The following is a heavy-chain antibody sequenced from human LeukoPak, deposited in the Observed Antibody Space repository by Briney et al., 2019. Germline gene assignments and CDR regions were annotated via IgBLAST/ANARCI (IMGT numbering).Heavy chain of an antibody. J-gene: IGHJ6*02. D-gene: IGHD2-2*01. CDR2: MNPNSGNT. CDR1: GYTFTSYD. CDR3: ARVRAIRYYYYYAMDV. V-gene: IGHV1-8*01. Sequence: ASVKVSCKASGYTFTSYDINWVRQATGQGLEWMGWMNPNSGNTGYAQKFQGRVTMTRNTSISTAYMELSSLRSEDTAVYYCARVRAIRYYYYYAMDVWGQGTTVTVSS.